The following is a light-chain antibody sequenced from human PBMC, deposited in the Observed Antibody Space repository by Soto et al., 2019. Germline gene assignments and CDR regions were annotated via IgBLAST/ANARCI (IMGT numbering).Light chain of an antibody. CDR2: DVS. V-gene: IGLV2-14*01. CDR1: SSDVGGYNY. Sequence: TPPASVSGSPGQSITLSCTGTSSDVGGYNYVSWYQQHPGKAPKFMIYDVSNRPSGVSNRFSGSKSGNTASLTISGLQAEDEADYYCSSYTTSNTRQIVFGTGTKVTVL. J-gene: IGLJ1*01. CDR3: SSYTTSNTRQIV.